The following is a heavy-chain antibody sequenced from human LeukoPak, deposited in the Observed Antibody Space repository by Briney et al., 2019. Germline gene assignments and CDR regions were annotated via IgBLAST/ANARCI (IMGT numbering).Heavy chain of an antibody. CDR1: GFVFYDYS. CDR2: IDWDSADI. J-gene: IGHJ4*02. V-gene: IGHV3-9*01. Sequence: GGSLRLSCAASGFVFYDYSMHWVRQAPGKGLEWVSGIDWDSADIDYADSVKGRFTISRDNTKNSLYLQMNSLRPEDTALYYCVKGDDSSDYHHVYFQHWGQGTPVTVSSGESYWGQGTLVTVSS. CDR3: VKGDDSSDYHHVYFQHWGQGTPVTVSSGESY. D-gene: IGHD3-22*01.